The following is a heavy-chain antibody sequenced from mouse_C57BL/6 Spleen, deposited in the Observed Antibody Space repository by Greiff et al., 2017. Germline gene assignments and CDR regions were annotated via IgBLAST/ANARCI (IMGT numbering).Heavy chain of an antibody. J-gene: IGHJ2*01. CDR1: GYTFTSYW. CDR3: ARGGETAESYFDY. V-gene: IGHV1-59*01. Sequence: QVQLQQPGAELVRPGTSVKLSCKASGYTFTSYWMHWVKQRPGQGLEWIGVIDPSDSYTNYNQKFKGKATLTVDTSSSTAYMQRSSLTSEDSAVYYCARGGETAESYFDYWGQGTTLTVSS. D-gene: IGHD3-2*01. CDR2: IDPSDSYT.